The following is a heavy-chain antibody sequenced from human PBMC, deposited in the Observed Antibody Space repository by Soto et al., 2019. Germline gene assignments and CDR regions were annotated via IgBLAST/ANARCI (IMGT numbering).Heavy chain of an antibody. CDR1: GGSIGGVGYA. Sequence: SETLSLTCVVSGGSIGGVGYAWSWIRQPPGGGLEGIGYIYHSGTFLKSPSLKTRLTMSLDMSNNHFSLTLNSMTAADTAVYYCARGQFYSGSGNFNNLMFDAWGQGIQVTVSS. CDR3: ARGQFYSGSGNFNNLMFDA. CDR2: IYHSGTF. V-gene: IGHV4-30-2*01. J-gene: IGHJ5*02. D-gene: IGHD3-10*01.